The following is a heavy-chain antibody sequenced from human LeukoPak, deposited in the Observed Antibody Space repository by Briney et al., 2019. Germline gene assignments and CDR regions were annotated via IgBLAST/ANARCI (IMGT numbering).Heavy chain of an antibody. J-gene: IGHJ6*02. CDR2: ISFDGSNT. CDR3: AKRRAYGSGMLSSYMDV. V-gene: IGHV3-30*18. D-gene: IGHD3-10*01. Sequence: QPGRSLRLSCAASGFTFSSFGMHWVRQAPGKGLEWVAVISFDGSNTYYADSVKGRFTISRDNSKSTLYVQMDSLNVEDTAVYYCAKRRAYGSGMLSSYMDVWGQGTTVTVSS. CDR1: GFTFSSFG.